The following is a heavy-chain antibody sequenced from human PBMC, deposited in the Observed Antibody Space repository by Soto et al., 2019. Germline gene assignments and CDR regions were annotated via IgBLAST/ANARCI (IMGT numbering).Heavy chain of an antibody. D-gene: IGHD1-20*01. CDR1: GDSIRSGNHY. CDR3: ATSQKGYNWNYFDH. J-gene: IGHJ4*02. V-gene: IGHV4-39*01. CDR2: VFYTGFT. Sequence: SETLSLTCTVSGDSIRSGNHYWSWIRQPPGKGPEWIGSVFYTGFTSYNPSLESRVSVSVDTSKNQFSLKVSGVSAADTAVYYCATSQKGYNWNYFDHWGQGALVTVSS.